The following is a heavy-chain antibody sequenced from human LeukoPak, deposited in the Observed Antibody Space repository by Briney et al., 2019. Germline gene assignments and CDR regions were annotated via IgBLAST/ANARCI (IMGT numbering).Heavy chain of an antibody. CDR3: ARRGDILTDYAYDF. J-gene: IGHJ4*02. D-gene: IGHD3-9*01. CDR2: IYYSGTT. CDR1: GGSINSNSHH. Sequence: SETLSLTCSVSGGSINSNSHHWDWIRQAPGKGLEWIGNIYYSGTTSYNPSLKSRVTISVDTSKNHFSLRLSSLTAADTAVYYCARRGDILTDYAYDFWGQGTLVTVSS. V-gene: IGHV4-39*02.